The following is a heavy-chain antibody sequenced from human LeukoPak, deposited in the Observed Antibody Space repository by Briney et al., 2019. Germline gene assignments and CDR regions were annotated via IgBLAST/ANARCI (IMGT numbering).Heavy chain of an antibody. Sequence: PGGSLRLSCAASGFTFSSYWMHWVRQDPGKGLVWVSHINSDGITTNYADSVKGRFTISRDNAKNTLYLQMNSLRAEDTAVYYGARDTPGGVGFDYWGQGTLVTVSS. J-gene: IGHJ4*02. CDR1: GFTFSSYW. V-gene: IGHV3-74*01. D-gene: IGHD2-15*01. CDR3: ARDTPGGVGFDY. CDR2: INSDGITT.